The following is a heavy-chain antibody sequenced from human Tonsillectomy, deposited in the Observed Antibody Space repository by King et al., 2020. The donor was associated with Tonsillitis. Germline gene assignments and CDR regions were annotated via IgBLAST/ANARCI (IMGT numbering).Heavy chain of an antibody. CDR1: GYSFTSYW. CDR2: IYPGDSDT. Sequence: QLVQSGAVVKKPGESLKISCKASGYSFTSYWIGWVRQMPGEGLEWMGIIYPGDSDTRYSPSFQGQVTISADKSISTAHLQGSSLKASDTAMYYCARLRGDSSSWYFFQYWGQGTLVTVSS. V-gene: IGHV5-51*01. J-gene: IGHJ4*02. CDR3: ARLRGDSSSWYFFQY. D-gene: IGHD6-13*01.